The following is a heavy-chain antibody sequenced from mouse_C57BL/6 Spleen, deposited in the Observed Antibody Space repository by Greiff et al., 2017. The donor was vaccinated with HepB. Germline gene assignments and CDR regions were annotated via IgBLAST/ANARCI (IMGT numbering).Heavy chain of an antibody. CDR2: ISSGSSTI. V-gene: IGHV5-17*01. Sequence: EVKLMESGGGLVKPGGSLKLSCAASGFTFSDYGMHWVRQAPEKGLEWVAYISSGSSTIYYADTVKGRFTISRDNAKNTLFLQMTSLRSEDTAMYYCAREGYYYGSSGYWYFDVWGTGTTVTVSS. D-gene: IGHD1-1*01. CDR3: AREGYYYGSSGYWYFDV. CDR1: GFTFSDYG. J-gene: IGHJ1*03.